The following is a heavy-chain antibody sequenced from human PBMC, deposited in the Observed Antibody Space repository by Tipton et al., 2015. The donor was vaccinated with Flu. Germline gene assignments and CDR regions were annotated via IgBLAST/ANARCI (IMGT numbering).Heavy chain of an antibody. D-gene: IGHD2-2*01. CDR3: ARVGCSSTSCYHYYYYYGMDV. J-gene: IGHJ6*02. CDR1: GFTFSDYY. Sequence: SLRLSCAASGFTFSDYYMSWIRQAPGKGLEWVSYISSSGSTIYYADSVKGRFTISRDNAKNSLYLQMNSLRAEDTAVYYCARVGCSSTSCYHYYYYYGMDVWGQGTTVTVSS. V-gene: IGHV3-11*01. CDR2: ISSSGSTI.